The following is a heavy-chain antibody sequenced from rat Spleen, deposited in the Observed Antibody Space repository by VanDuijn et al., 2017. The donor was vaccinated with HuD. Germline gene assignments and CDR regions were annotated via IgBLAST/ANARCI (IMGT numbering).Heavy chain of an antibody. CDR2: ISYEGSST. D-gene: IGHD4-3*01. CDR1: GFTFSDYY. J-gene: IGHJ4*01. Sequence: EVQLVESGGGLVQPGRSLKLSCAASGFTFSDYYMAWVRQAPKKGLEWVASISYEGSSTYYGDSVKGRFTISRDNAKSTLYLQMNSLRSEDTATYYCARLGCIIRGCMDAWGQGASVTVSS. CDR3: ARLGCIIRGCMDA. V-gene: IGHV5-22*01.